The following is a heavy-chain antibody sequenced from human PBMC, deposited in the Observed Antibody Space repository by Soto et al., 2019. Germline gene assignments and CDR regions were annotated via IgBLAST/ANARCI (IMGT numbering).Heavy chain of an antibody. V-gene: IGHV3-49*04. CDR1: GFTFGDYA. CDR3: TRDQGFGDKQGYYYYYYGMDV. Sequence: EVQLVESGGGLVQPGRSLRLSCTASGFTFGDYAMSWVRQAPGKGLEWVGFIRSKAYGGTTEYAASVKGRFTISRDDSKSIAYLQMNSLKTEDTAVYYCTRDQGFGDKQGYYYYYYGMDVW. D-gene: IGHD3-10*01. CDR2: IRSKAYGGTT. J-gene: IGHJ6*01.